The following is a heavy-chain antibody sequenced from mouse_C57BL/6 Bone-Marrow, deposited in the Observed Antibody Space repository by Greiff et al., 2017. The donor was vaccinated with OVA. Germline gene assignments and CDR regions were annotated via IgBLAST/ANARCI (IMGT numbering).Heavy chain of an antibody. CDR1: GYSITSGYY. CDR3: ARDRGTRWFAY. Sequence: VQLKESGPGLVKPSQSLSLTCSVTGYSITSGYYWNWIRQFPGNKLEWMGYISYDGSNNYNPSLKNRISITRDTSKNQFFLKLNSVTTEDTATYYCARDRGTRWFAYWGQGTLVTVSA. J-gene: IGHJ3*01. D-gene: IGHD3-1*01. CDR2: ISYDGSN. V-gene: IGHV3-6*01.